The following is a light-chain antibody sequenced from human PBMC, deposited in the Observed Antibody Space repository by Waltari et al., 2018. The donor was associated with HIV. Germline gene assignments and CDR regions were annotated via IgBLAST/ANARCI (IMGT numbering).Light chain of an antibody. CDR1: SSDIGAYAS. J-gene: IGLJ3*02. Sequence: XSALTQXPSASGSLGQSVTISCTGSSSDIGAYASVSWFQQHPRSAPKLLLXEVIRRPSSVSDRXXGSRSGSTAFLTVAGLQPDDEATYFCSSYGDSLRVLFGGGTNVTVL. V-gene: IGLV2-8*01. CDR2: EVI. CDR3: SSYGDSLRVL.